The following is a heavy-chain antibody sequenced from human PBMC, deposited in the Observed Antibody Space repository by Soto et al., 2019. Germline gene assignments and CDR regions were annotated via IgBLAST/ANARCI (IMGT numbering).Heavy chain of an antibody. CDR2: ITHSWTT. D-gene: IGHD6-13*01. V-gene: IGHV4-30-4*01. CDR3: GTVRASWYIDF. J-gene: IGHJ4*01. Sequence: SSETLSLTCTISGVSFDTGNFFWSWIRQSPGKGPEWIAYITHSWTTYYNPSLKSRLSISADMSKNQFSVELHSVTAADTAVYYCGTVRASWYIDFWGQGIPVTVSS. CDR1: GVSFDTGNFF.